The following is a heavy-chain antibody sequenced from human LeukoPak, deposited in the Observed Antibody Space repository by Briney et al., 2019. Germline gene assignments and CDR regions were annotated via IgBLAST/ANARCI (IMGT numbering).Heavy chain of an antibody. J-gene: IGHJ5*02. CDR3: ARRGPPRTLLRGVKSGWFDP. CDR2: INHSGST. CDR1: GGTFSGYY. V-gene: IGHV4-34*01. D-gene: IGHD3-10*01. Sequence: PSETLSLTCGVYGGTFSGYYWSWIRQPPGKGLEWIGEINHSGSTNYRPSLKSRVTISVDTSKNQFSLNLTSVTAADTAVYYCARRGPPRTLLRGVKSGWFDPWGQGTLVTVSS.